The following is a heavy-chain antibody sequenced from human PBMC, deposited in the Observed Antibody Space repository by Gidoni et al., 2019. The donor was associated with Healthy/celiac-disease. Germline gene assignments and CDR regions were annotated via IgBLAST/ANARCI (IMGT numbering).Heavy chain of an antibody. V-gene: IGHV3-23*01. CDR2: ISGSGGST. CDR3: AKGSYDSSGYYYGNDAFDI. Sequence: EVQLLESGGGLVQPGGSLRLSCAASGFTFSSDAMSWVRQAPGKGLEWVSAISGSGGSTYYADSVKGRFTISRDNSKNTLYLQMNSLRAEDTAVYYCAKGSYDSSGYYYGNDAFDIWGQGTMVTVSS. J-gene: IGHJ3*02. CDR1: GFTFSSDA. D-gene: IGHD3-22*01.